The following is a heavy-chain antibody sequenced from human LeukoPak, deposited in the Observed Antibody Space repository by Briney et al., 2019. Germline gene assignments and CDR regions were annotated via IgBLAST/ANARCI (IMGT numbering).Heavy chain of an antibody. V-gene: IGHV3-7*01. D-gene: IGHD4-17*01. J-gene: IGHJ6*03. CDR2: IKQDGSEK. CDR3: ARDRVTTLYYYYYMDV. Sequence: GGSLRLSCAASGFTFSSYWMSWVRQAPGKGLEWVANIKQDGSEKYYVDSVKGRFTISRDNAKNSLYLQMNSLRAEDTAVYYCARDRVTTLYYYYYMDVWGKGTTVTVSS. CDR1: GFTFSSYW.